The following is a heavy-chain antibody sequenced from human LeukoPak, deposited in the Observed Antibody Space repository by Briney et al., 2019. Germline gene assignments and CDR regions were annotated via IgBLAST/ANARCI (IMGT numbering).Heavy chain of an antibody. Sequence: PGRSLRLSCAASGFTFSSYGMHWVRQAPGKGLEWVAVIWYDGSNKYYADPVKGRLTISRDNSKNTLYLQMNSLRAEDTAVYYCLHSSGYVYWGQGTLVTVSS. V-gene: IGHV3-33*01. J-gene: IGHJ4*02. CDR3: LHSSGYVY. D-gene: IGHD6-19*01. CDR1: GFTFSSYG. CDR2: IWYDGSNK.